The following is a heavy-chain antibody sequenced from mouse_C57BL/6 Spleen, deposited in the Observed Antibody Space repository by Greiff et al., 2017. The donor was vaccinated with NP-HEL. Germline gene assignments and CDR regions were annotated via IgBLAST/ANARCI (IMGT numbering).Heavy chain of an antibody. CDR1: GFTFSDYY. CDR2: ISNGGGST. V-gene: IGHV5-12*01. D-gene: IGHD4-1*01. CDR3: ARRSSTGFYFDY. J-gene: IGHJ2*01. Sequence: EVKVVESGGGLVQPGGSLKLSCAASGFTFSDYYMYWVRQTPEKRLEWVAYISNGGGSTYYPDTVKGRFTISRDNAKNTLYLQMSRLKSEDTAMYYCARRSSTGFYFDYWGQGTTLTVSS.